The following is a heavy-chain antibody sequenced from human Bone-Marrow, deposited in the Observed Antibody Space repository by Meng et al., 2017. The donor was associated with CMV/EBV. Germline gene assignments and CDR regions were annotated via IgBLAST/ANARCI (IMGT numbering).Heavy chain of an antibody. V-gene: IGHV1-2*02. CDR2: INPNSGGT. D-gene: IGHD4-11*01. CDR3: AVMTTVTTGPILDWYFDL. CDR1: GYTFTGCY. Sequence: ASVKVSCKASGYTFTGCYMHWVRQAPGQGLEWMGWINPNSGGTNYAQKFQGRVTMTRDTSISTAYMELSRLRSDDTAVYYCAVMTTVTTGPILDWYFDLWGRGTLVTVSS. J-gene: IGHJ2*01.